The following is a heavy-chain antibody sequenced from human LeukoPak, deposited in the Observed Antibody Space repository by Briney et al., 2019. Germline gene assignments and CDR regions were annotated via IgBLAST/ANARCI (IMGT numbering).Heavy chain of an antibody. J-gene: IGHJ4*02. V-gene: IGHV5-51*01. Sequence: GESLKISCKASGYNFTNYWIAWVRQMPGKGLEWMGIIYPADSDTKYSPSFQGQVTISADKSISTAYLQWSSLKASDTAMYFCARTIAFYYDSSSYMDFWGQGTLVIVSS. CDR2: IYPADSDT. D-gene: IGHD3-22*01. CDR1: GYNFTNYW. CDR3: ARTIAFYYDSSSYMDF.